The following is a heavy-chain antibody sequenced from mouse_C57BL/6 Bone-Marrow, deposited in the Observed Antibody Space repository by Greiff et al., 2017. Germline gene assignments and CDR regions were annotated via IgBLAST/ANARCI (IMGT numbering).Heavy chain of an antibody. V-gene: IGHV5-6*01. Sequence: EVKLMESGGDLVKPGGSLKLSCAASGFTFSSYGMSWVRQTPDKRLEWVATISSGGSYTYYPDSVKGRFTISRDNAKNTLYLQMSSLKSEDTAIYYCARDHYYGSSRYAMDYWGQGTSVTVSS. D-gene: IGHD1-1*01. CDR2: ISSGGSYT. J-gene: IGHJ4*01. CDR1: GFTFSSYG. CDR3: ARDHYYGSSRYAMDY.